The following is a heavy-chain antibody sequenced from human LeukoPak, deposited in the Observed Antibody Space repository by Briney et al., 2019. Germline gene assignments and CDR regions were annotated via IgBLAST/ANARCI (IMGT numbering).Heavy chain of an antibody. Sequence: GASVKVSCKASGYTFTGYYMHWVRQAPGQGLEGMGWINPNSGGTNYAEKFQGRVTMTRDTAITTAYMELSRLRSDDAAVYYCARSDCTNGVCPLDYWGQGTLVTVSS. CDR3: ARSDCTNGVCPLDY. V-gene: IGHV1-2*02. D-gene: IGHD2-8*01. J-gene: IGHJ4*02. CDR2: INPNSGGT. CDR1: GYTFTGYY.